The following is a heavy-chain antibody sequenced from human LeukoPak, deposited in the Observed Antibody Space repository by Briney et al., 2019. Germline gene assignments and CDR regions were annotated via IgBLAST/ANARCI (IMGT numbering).Heavy chain of an antibody. CDR2: IYYSGST. CDR1: GGSISSYY. V-gene: IGHV4-59*08. J-gene: IGHJ6*02. Sequence: SETLSLTCTVSGGSISSYYWGWIRQPPGKGLEWIGYIYYSGSTNYNPSLKSRVTISVDTSKNQFSLKLSSVTAADTAVYYCARHTGYFDWMPYYYYYYGMDVWGQGTTVTVSS. CDR3: ARHTGYFDWMPYYYYYYGMDV. D-gene: IGHD3-9*01.